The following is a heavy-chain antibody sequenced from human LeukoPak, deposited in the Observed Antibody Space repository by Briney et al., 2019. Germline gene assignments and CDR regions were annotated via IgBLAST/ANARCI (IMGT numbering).Heavy chain of an antibody. J-gene: IGHJ4*02. D-gene: IGHD5-18*01. CDR1: GYTFTSYD. V-gene: IGHV1-8*01. CDR3: AREVGGYSYGTRNPFDY. Sequence: GASVKVSCKASGYTFTSYDINWVRQATGQELEWMGWMNPNSGNTGYAQKFQGRVTMTRNTSISTAYMELSSLRSEDTAVYYCAREVGGYSYGTRNPFDYWGQGTLVTVSS. CDR2: MNPNSGNT.